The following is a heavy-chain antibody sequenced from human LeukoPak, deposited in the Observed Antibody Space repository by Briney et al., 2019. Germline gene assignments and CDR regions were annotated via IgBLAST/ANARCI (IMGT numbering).Heavy chain of an antibody. V-gene: IGHV4-59*01. Sequence: SETLSLTCTVSGGSISGYSWNWIRQPPGKGLEWIGYIYFSGSTNYNPSLKSRVTISVDTSKNQFSLKLSSVTAADTAVYYCARVGYCSGGSCYSDYYYGMDVWGQGTTVTVSS. CDR1: GGSISGYS. CDR2: IYFSGST. D-gene: IGHD2-15*01. CDR3: ARVGYCSGGSCYSDYYYGMDV. J-gene: IGHJ6*02.